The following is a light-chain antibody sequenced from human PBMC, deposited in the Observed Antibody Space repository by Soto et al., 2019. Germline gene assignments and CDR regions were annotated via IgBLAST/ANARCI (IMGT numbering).Light chain of an antibody. CDR3: QQYNNWLPIT. Sequence: MTPSPSTLSASVGDRVTITCRASQNIGTSLAWYQQKPGQAPRLLIYGASTRATGIPARFSGSGSGTEFTLTISSLQSEDFAVYYCQQYNNWLPITFGQGTRLEIK. V-gene: IGKV3-15*01. CDR2: GAS. CDR1: QNIGTS. J-gene: IGKJ5*01.